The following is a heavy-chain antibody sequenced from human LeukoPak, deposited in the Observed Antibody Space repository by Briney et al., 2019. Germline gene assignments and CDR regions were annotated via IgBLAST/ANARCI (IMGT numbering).Heavy chain of an antibody. V-gene: IGHV3-23*01. CDR3: AIHPRRYYYDSSGYYWDY. CDR2: ISGSGGST. Sequence: PGGSLRLSCAASGFTFSSYAMSWVRQAPGKGLEWVSAISGSGGSTYYADSVKGRFTISRDNSKNTLYLQMNSLRAEDTAVYYCAIHPRRYYYDSSGYYWDYWGQGTLVTVSS. D-gene: IGHD3-22*01. CDR1: GFTFSSYA. J-gene: IGHJ4*02.